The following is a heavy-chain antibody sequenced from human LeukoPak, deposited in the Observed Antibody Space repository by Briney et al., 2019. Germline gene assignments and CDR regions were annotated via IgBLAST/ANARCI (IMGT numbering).Heavy chain of an antibody. CDR2: IDPSDSYT. CDR1: GSSFTSYW. J-gene: IGHJ5*02. CDR3: ARHVVDDYSGYWFDP. V-gene: IGHV5-10-1*01. D-gene: IGHD5-12*01. Sequence: PGASLQISCQGSGSSFTSYWISWVRQLPGKGLEWMGRIDPSDSYTNYSPSFQGHVTISADKSINTAYLQWSSLKASDTAMYYCARHVVDDYSGYWFDPWGQGTLVTVSS.